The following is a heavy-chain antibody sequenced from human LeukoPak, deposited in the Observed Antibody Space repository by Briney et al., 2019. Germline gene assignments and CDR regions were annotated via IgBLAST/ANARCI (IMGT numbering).Heavy chain of an antibody. CDR3: ARLPTGEGLAFDI. J-gene: IGHJ3*02. D-gene: IGHD7-27*01. CDR1: GFTFSSYW. V-gene: IGHV3-74*01. CDR2: INSDGSTT. Sequence: GGSLRLSCAASGFTFSSYWMHWVRQAPGKGLVWVSRINSDGSTTNYADSVKGRFTISRDNAKNTVYLQMNSLRSEDTAVYYCARLPTGEGLAFDIWGQGTMVTVSS.